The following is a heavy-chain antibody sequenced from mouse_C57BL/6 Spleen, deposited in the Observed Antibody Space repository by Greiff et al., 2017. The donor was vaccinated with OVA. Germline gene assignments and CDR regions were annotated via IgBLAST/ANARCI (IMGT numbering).Heavy chain of an antibody. CDR3: ASGDYGAWFAY. D-gene: IGHD2-4*01. J-gene: IGHJ3*01. CDR1: GYTFTDYY. CDR2: INPYNGGT. Sequence: EVQLQESGPVLVKPGASVKMSCKASGYTFTDYYMNWVKQSHGKSLEWIGVINPYNGGTSYNQKFKGKATLTVDKSSSTAYMELNSLTSEDSAVYYCASGDYGAWFAYWGQGTLVTVSA. V-gene: IGHV1-19*01.